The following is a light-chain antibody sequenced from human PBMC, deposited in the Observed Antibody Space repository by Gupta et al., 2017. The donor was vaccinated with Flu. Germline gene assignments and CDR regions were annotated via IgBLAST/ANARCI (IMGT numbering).Light chain of an antibody. V-gene: IGLV2-14*03. CDR3: SSYTGSNTM. Sequence: QTITISCTATSSAVGDYDYVYWHPQNPDNAPKLMIYDVTYRASGVSNRFSGSKSDTTASLTIAGLQAEDEDDYFYSSYTGSNTMFGGGTKLTVL. CDR2: DVT. J-gene: IGLJ3*02. CDR1: SSAVGDYDY.